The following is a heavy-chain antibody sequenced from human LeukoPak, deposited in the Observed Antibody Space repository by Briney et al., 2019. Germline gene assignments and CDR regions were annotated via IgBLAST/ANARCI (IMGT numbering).Heavy chain of an antibody. V-gene: IGHV3-30-3*01. Sequence: PGGSLRLSCAASGFTFSSYAMHWARQAPGKGLEWVAVISYDGSNKYYADSVKGRFTISRDNSKNTLYLQMNSLRAEDTAVYYCARERSSPAIVVVPAAMGGYYYYGMDVWGQGTTVTVSS. CDR3: ARERSSPAIVVVPAAMGGYYYYGMDV. CDR2: ISYDGSNK. CDR1: GFTFSSYA. D-gene: IGHD2-2*01. J-gene: IGHJ6*02.